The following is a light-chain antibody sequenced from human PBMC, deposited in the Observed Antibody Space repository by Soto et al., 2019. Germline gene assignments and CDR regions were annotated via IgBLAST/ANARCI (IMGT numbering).Light chain of an antibody. J-gene: IGKJ1*01. CDR2: DAS. CDR3: PQYDVHPKT. V-gene: IGKV1-5*01. CDR1: ENIKNW. Sequence: DIQMTQSPSTLSASVGDRVTITCRASENIKNWLAWYQQTAGKAPKVLISDASRLEAGVPSRFSGSGSGTDFTLTITSLQTDDFGTYYGPQYDVHPKTFGQGTKV.